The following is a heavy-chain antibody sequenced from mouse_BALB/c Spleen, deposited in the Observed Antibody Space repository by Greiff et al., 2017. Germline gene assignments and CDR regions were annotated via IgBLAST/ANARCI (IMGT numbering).Heavy chain of an antibody. CDR1: GYTFTDYN. Sequence: EVQLQQSGPEVVKPGASVKIPCKASGYTFTDYNMDWVKQSHGKSLEWIGDINPNNGGTIYNQKFKGKATLTVDKSSSTAYMELRSLTSEDTAVYYCARGDYYGNYGGYFDVWGAGTTVTVSS. CDR2: INPNNGGT. V-gene: IGHV1-18*01. J-gene: IGHJ1*01. D-gene: IGHD2-1*01. CDR3: ARGDYYGNYGGYFDV.